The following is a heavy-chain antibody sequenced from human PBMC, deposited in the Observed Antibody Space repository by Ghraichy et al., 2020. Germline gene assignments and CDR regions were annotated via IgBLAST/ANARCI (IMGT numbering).Heavy chain of an antibody. D-gene: IGHD6-19*01. CDR1: GGSISSSSYY. Sequence: SETLSLTCTVSGGSISSSSYYWGWIRQPPGKGLEWIGSIYYSGSTYYNPSLKSRVTISVDTSKNQFSLKLSSVTAADTAVYYCARRAYSSGWYFNGMDVWGQGTTVTVSS. J-gene: IGHJ6*02. CDR2: IYYSGST. V-gene: IGHV4-39*01. CDR3: ARRAYSSGWYFNGMDV.